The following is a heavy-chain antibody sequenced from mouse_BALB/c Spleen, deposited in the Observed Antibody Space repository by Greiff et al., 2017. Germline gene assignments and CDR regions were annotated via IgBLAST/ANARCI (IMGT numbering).Heavy chain of an antibody. CDR2: IDPFNGGT. D-gene: IGHD2-3*01. Sequence: EVQLQQSGPELMKPGASVKISCKASGYSFTSYYMHWVKQSPGKSLEWIGYIDPFNGGTSYNQKFKGKATLTVDKSSSTAYMHLSSLTSEDSAVYYCARSYDGSYYFDYWGQGTTLTVSS. CDR3: ARSYDGSYYFDY. J-gene: IGHJ2*01. V-gene: IGHV1S135*01. CDR1: GYSFTSYY.